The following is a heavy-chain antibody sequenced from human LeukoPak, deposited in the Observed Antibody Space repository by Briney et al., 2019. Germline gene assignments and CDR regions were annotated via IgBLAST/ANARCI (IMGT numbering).Heavy chain of an antibody. V-gene: IGHV1-69*13. J-gene: IGHJ4*02. Sequence: SVKVSCKASGGTFSSYAISWVRQAPGQGLEWMGGIIPIFGTANYAQKFQGRVTITADESTSTAYMELSSLRSEDTAVYYCASYTYPEWELLGYWGQGTLVTVSS. CDR1: GGTFSSYA. CDR2: IIPIFGTA. D-gene: IGHD1-26*01. CDR3: ASYTYPEWELLGY.